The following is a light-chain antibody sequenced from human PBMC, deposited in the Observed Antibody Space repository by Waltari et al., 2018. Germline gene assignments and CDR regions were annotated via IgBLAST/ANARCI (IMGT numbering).Light chain of an antibody. CDR1: QSVSSSY. J-gene: IGKJ5*01. Sequence: EIVLTQSPGTLSLSPGERATLSCRASQSVSSSYLAWYQQKPGQAPRLLIYGASSRATGIPDSFSGSGSGTDFTLTISRLEPEDFAVYYCQQYCSSPPITFGQGTRLEIK. CDR3: QQYCSSPPIT. CDR2: GAS. V-gene: IGKV3-20*01.